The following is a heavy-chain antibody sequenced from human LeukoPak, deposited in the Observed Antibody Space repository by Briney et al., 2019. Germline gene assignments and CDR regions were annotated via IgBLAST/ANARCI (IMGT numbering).Heavy chain of an antibody. CDR3: AKGHWGSKFDY. J-gene: IGHJ4*02. D-gene: IGHD7-27*01. CDR2: IKSEKNGGAT. V-gene: IGHV3-15*01. Sequence: GGSLRLSCAASGFTLSNAWVSWVRQTPGKGLEWVGRIKSEKNGGATDHPALVKGRFTISRDESKNTLYLQMNNLQTEDTAVYYCAKGHWGSKFDYWGQGTLVTVSS. CDR1: GFTLSNAW.